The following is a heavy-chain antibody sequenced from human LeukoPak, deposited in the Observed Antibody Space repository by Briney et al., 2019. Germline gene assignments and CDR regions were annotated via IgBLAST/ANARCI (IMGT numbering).Heavy chain of an antibody. J-gene: IGHJ4*02. CDR3: AKVARGESTDY. Sequence: QAGGSLRLSCAASGFTFSSYAMTWVRQAPGKGLEWVSAISGSGGRTHYADSVKGRFTISRDNSKNTLYLQMNSLRGEDTAVYYCAKVARGESTDYWGQGTLVTVSS. CDR2: ISGSGGRT. CDR1: GFTFSSYA. D-gene: IGHD4-17*01. V-gene: IGHV3-23*01.